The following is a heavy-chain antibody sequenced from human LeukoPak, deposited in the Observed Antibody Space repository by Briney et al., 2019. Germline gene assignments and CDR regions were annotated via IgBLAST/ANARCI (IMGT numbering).Heavy chain of an antibody. CDR2: ISSSSSTI. CDR3: ARANGAAGTWYYFDY. V-gene: IGHV3-48*01. Sequence: GGSLRLSCAASGFTFSSYSMNWVRQAPGKGLEWVSYISSSSSTIYYADSVKGRFPISRDNAKNSLYLQMNSLRAEDTAVYYCARANGAAGTWYYFDYWGQGTLVTVSS. CDR1: GFTFSSYS. D-gene: IGHD6-13*01. J-gene: IGHJ4*02.